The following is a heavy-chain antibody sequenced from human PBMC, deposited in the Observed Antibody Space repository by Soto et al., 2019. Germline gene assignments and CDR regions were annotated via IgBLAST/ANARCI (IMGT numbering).Heavy chain of an antibody. CDR1: GYSFTSYW. Sequence: PGASLTISCKGSGYSFTSYWISWVRQMPGKGLEWMGRIDPSDSYTNYSPSFQGHVTISADKSISTAYLQWSSLKASDTAMYYCARHLQVYYYYGMDVWGQGTTVTVSS. CDR3: ARHLQVYYYYGMDV. V-gene: IGHV5-10-1*01. D-gene: IGHD4-4*01. CDR2: IDPSDSYT. J-gene: IGHJ6*02.